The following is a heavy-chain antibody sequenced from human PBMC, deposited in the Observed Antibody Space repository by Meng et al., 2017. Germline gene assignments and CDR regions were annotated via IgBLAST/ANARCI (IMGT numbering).Heavy chain of an antibody. CDR3: ARASPPRGSIWFDP. V-gene: IGHV4-4*07. D-gene: IGHD2/OR15-2a*01. J-gene: IGHJ5*02. CDR1: GGSISSFY. Sequence: QVQLQESGPGLVKPSATPSLNCTVSGGSISSFYWSWLRQPAGKGLECIGRIYTSGSTNYNPSLKSRVTMSVDTSKNQFSLKLSSVTAADTAVYYCARASPPRGSIWFDPWGQGTLVTVSS. CDR2: IYTSGST.